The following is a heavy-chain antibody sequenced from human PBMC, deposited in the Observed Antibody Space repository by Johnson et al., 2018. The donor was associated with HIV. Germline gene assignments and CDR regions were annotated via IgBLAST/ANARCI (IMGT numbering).Heavy chain of an antibody. V-gene: IGHV3-11*04. CDR1: GFTFSDYY. J-gene: IGHJ3*02. CDR3: ARTVVGSSYDAFDI. D-gene: IGHD4-23*01. CDR2: ISGSGRTI. Sequence: QVQLVESGGGLVKPGGSLRLSCAASGFTFSDYYMRWIRQAPGKGLEWVSYISGSGRTISYADSVKGRFTISRDHAKNTLFLQMDSLRPEDTAVYYCARTVVGSSYDAFDIWGQGTMVTVSS.